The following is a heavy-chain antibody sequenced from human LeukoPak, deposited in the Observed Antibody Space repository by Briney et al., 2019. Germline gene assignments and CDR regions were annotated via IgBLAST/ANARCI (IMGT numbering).Heavy chain of an antibody. Sequence: GGSLRLYCAASGFTFSNYGMNWVRQAPGKRLEWVSYISSNSDSIYYADSVKGRFTISRDNAENSLYLQMNSLRDEDTAVYYCARAMRSGYDYWGQGTLVTVSS. CDR2: ISSNSDSI. V-gene: IGHV3-48*02. CDR1: GFTFSNYG. CDR3: ARAMRSGYDY. J-gene: IGHJ4*02. D-gene: IGHD5-12*01.